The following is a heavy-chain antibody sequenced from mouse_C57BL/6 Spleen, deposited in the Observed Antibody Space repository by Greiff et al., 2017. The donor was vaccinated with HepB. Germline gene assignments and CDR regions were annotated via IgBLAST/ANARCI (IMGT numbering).Heavy chain of an antibody. V-gene: IGHV1-81*01. CDR2: IYPRSGNT. CDR3: ARKGGLPPFDY. D-gene: IGHD2-4*01. CDR1: GYTFTSYG. J-gene: IGHJ2*01. Sequence: VKLMESGAELARPGASVKLSCKASGYTFTSYGISWVKQRTGQGLEWIGEIYPRSGNTYYNEKFKGKATLTADKSSSTAYMELRSLTSEDSAVYFCARKGGLPPFDYWGQGTTLTVSS.